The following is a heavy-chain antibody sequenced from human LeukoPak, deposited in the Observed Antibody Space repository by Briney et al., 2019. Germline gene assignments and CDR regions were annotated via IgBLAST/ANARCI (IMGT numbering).Heavy chain of an antibody. D-gene: IGHD4-17*01. J-gene: IGHJ4*02. Sequence: SETLSLTCVVSCYSITAGYYWDWIRQSPGKGLEWLGSVHHSANTFPNPSLKSRLTISVDTSKNQFSLRLGSVTAADTAIYFCARRGSNSVTKRAYDSWGQGTLVTVSP. CDR2: VHHSANT. V-gene: IGHV4-38-2*01. CDR1: CYSITAGYY. CDR3: ARRGSNSVTKRAYDS.